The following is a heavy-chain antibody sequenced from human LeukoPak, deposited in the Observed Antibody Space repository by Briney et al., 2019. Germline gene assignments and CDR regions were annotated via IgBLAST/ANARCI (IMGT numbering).Heavy chain of an antibody. Sequence: ASVKVSCKTSGYTFTGYYLFWVRQAPGQGLEWMGWINPNSGGTNYAQKFQGRVTMTRDTSISTAYMELTRLRSDDTAVYYCAREGGYDILTGYQDYWGQGTLVTVSS. CDR3: AREGGYDILTGYQDY. J-gene: IGHJ4*02. V-gene: IGHV1-2*02. CDR1: GYTFTGYY. D-gene: IGHD3-9*01. CDR2: INPNSGGT.